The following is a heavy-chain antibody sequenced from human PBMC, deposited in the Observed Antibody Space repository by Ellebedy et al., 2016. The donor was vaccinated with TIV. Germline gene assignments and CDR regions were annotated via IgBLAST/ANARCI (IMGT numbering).Heavy chain of an antibody. CDR1: GGSFSGYY. V-gene: IGHV4-34*01. CDR3: ARGVAARYFGSREKTQRNGLDV. CDR2: INHSGST. Sequence: MPSETLSLTCAVYGGSFSGYYWSWIRQPPGKGLEWIGEINHSGSTNHNPSLKGRVTISVDTSKNQFSLKLSSVTAADTAVYYCARGVAARYFGSREKTQRNGLDVWGQGTTVTVSS. J-gene: IGHJ6*02. D-gene: IGHD3-9*01.